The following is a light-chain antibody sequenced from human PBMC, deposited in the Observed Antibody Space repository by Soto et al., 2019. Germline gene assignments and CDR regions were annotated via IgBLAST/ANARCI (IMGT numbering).Light chain of an antibody. Sequence: QSVLTQPASVSGSPGQSITISCTGTSSDVGRYNHVSWYQHHPGKAPKLLISEVSKRPSGVSNRFSGSKSDYTASLTISGLQAEDEADYYCNSHTSGAFRVFGTGTKLTVL. J-gene: IGLJ1*01. V-gene: IGLV2-14*01. CDR1: SSDVGRYNH. CDR3: NSHTSGAFRV. CDR2: EVS.